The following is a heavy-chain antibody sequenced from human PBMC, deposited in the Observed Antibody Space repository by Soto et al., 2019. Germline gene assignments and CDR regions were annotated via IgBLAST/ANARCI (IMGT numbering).Heavy chain of an antibody. CDR2: ISSSSSTI. V-gene: IGHV3-48*02. CDR3: ARDGVVRGVYASTFDY. Sequence: EVQLVESGGGLVQPGGSLRLSCADSGFTFSSYSMNWVRQAPGKGLEWVSYISSSSSTIYYADSVKGRFTISRDNAKNSLYLQMNSLRDEDTAVYYCARDGVVRGVYASTFDYWGQGTLVTVSS. D-gene: IGHD3-10*01. J-gene: IGHJ4*02. CDR1: GFTFSSYS.